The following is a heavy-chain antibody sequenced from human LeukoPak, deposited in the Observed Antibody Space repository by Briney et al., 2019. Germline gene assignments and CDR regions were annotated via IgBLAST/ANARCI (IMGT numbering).Heavy chain of an antibody. CDR2: ISYDGSNK. D-gene: IGHD2-15*01. CDR1: GFTFNSYG. CDR3: XXXXXXXXXXXXXXYWAPNWFDP. Sequence: GGSLRLSCAASGFTFNSYGMHWVRQAPGKGLEWVAVISYDGSNKYYADSVKGRFTISRDNSKNTLYLQMNSLRAEDTAVYYXXXXXXXXXXXXXXXYWAPNWFDPWGQGTLVTVSS. V-gene: IGHV3-30*03. J-gene: IGHJ5*02.